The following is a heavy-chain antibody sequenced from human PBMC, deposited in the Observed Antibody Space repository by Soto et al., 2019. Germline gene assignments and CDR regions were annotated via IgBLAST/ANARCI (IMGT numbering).Heavy chain of an antibody. CDR1: GFDFSGYA. D-gene: IGHD2-2*01. CDR3: ARDGVLVPAANGYFDY. V-gene: IGHV3-23*01. J-gene: IGHJ4*02. Sequence: PGGSLRLSCAASGFDFSGYAMSWVRQAPGKGLQWVSVITGGGTSIYYAASVKGRFSISRDNSKNTLYLQMNSLRAEDTAVYYCARDGVLVPAANGYFDYWGQGTLVTVSS. CDR2: ITGGGTSI.